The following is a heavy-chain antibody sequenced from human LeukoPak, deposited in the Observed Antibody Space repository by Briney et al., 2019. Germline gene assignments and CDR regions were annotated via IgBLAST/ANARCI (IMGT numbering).Heavy chain of an antibody. CDR2: IIPIFGTA. CDR1: GGTFSSYA. J-gene: IGHJ5*02. CDR3: ARAGSRWGYSSNWFDP. D-gene: IGHD6-13*01. V-gene: IGHV1-69*13. Sequence: SVKVSCKASGGTFSSYAISWVRQAPGQGLEWMGGIIPIFGTANYAQKFQGRVTITADESTSTAYMELSSLRSEDTAVYYCARAGSRWGYSSNWFDPWGQGTLVTVSS.